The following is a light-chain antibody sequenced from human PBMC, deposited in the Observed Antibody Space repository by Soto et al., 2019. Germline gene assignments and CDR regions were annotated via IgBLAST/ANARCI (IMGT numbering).Light chain of an antibody. V-gene: IGLV2-14*03. CDR3: SAYTVSRTYV. J-gene: IGLJ1*01. CDR2: NVY. Sequence: ALTQPASVSGAPGQSIGISGTGTSSDVGAYNFVSWHQQHPGKAPKLMIYNVYDRPSGISYRFSGSKSGNTASLTISGLQGEDEADYYCSAYTVSRTYVFGTGTKVTVL. CDR1: SSDVGAYNF.